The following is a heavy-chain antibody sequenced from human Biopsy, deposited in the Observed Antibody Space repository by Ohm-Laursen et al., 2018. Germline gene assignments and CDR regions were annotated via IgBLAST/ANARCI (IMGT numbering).Heavy chain of an antibody. J-gene: IGHJ3*02. CDR1: GGTVSRYA. Sequence: SSVKVSCKASGGTVSRYAISWVRQAPGQGLEWMGWISANSGNTNYAQKFQGNITMTKNTSMSTAYMEMSRLRSDDTAVYFCARDRHTLYGDFENAFDIWGQGTMVTVSS. V-gene: IGHV1-18*01. CDR2: ISANSGNT. CDR3: ARDRHTLYGDFENAFDI. D-gene: IGHD4-17*01.